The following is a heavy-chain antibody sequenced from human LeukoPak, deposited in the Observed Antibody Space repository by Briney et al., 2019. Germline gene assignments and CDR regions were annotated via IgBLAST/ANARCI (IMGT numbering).Heavy chain of an antibody. D-gene: IGHD3-9*01. CDR2: INHSGST. CDR1: GGSFSGYY. CDR3: ARSPSSSDILTERLDYYYYGMDV. J-gene: IGHJ6*02. V-gene: IGHV4-34*01. Sequence: SETLSLTCAVYGGSFSGYYWSWIRQPPGKGLEWIGEINHSGSTNYNPSLKSRVTISVDTSKNQFSLKLSSVTAADTAVYYCARSPSSSDILTERLDYYYYGMDVWGQGTTVTVSS.